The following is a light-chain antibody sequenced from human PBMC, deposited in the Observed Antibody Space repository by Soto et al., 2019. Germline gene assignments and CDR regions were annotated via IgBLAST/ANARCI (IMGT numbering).Light chain of an antibody. CDR2: EGS. CDR1: SSDVGSYNL. J-gene: IGLJ2*01. V-gene: IGLV2-23*01. Sequence: QSALTQPASVSGSPGQSITISCTGTSSDVGSYNLVSWYQQHPGKAPKLLIYEGSKRPAGVSNRFSGSKSGTTASLTISGLQAEDEADYYCCSYAGSSTSAVLGGGTKLTL. CDR3: CSYAGSSTSAV.